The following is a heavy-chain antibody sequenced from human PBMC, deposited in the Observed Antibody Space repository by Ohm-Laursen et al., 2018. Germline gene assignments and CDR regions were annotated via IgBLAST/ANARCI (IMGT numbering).Heavy chain of an antibody. J-gene: IGHJ4*02. CDR1: GFTFDDYA. CDR2: ISWNSNTI. V-gene: IGHV3-9*01. CDR3: AKDKSPYCSGGSCRGDAYFDY. Sequence: SLRLSCTASGFTFDDYAMHWVRQAPGKGLKWVSGISWNSNTIGYADSVKSRFTISRDNAKNSLYLQMNSLRAEDTALYYCAKDKSPYCSGGSCRGDAYFDYWGQGTLVTVSS. D-gene: IGHD2-15*01.